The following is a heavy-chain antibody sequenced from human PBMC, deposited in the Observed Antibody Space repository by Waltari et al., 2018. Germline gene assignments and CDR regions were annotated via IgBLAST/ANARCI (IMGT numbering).Heavy chain of an antibody. CDR1: GGSISSSSYS. J-gene: IGHJ3*02. Sequence: QLQLQESGPGLVKPSETLSLTCTVSGGSISSSSYSWGWIRQPPGKGLEWIGSIYYSGSTYYTPSLKSRVTISVDTSKNQFSLKLSSVTAADTAVYYCATGRTVAGPRRAFDIWGQGTMVTVSS. V-gene: IGHV4-39*01. D-gene: IGHD6-19*01. CDR3: ATGRTVAGPRRAFDI. CDR2: IYYSGST.